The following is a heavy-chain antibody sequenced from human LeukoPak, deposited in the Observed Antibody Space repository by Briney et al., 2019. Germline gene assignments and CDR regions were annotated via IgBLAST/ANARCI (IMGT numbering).Heavy chain of an antibody. CDR3: AKGDTTWELPHDY. D-gene: IGHD1-26*01. CDR2: IRSDGGEE. V-gene: IGHV3-30*02. CDR1: GFTFSNYG. Sequence: GGSLRLSCAASGFTFSNYGMHWVRQAPGKGLEWVSFIRSDGGEEYYADSVKGRFTISRDNSKNTLYLQMNSLRAEDTAAYYCAKGDTTWELPHDYWGQGTLVTVSS. J-gene: IGHJ4*02.